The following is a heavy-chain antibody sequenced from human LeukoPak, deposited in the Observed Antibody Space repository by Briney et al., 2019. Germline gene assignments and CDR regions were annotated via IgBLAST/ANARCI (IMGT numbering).Heavy chain of an antibody. CDR3: ARQGYYDSSGSDAFDI. J-gene: IGHJ3*02. V-gene: IGHV4-59*08. Sequence: SETLSLTCTVSGGSISSYYWSWIRQPPGKGLEWIGYIYYSGSTNYNPSLKSRVTISVDTSKNQFSLKLSSVTAADTAVYYRARQGYYDSSGSDAFDIWGQGTMVTVSS. CDR2: IYYSGST. CDR1: GGSISSYY. D-gene: IGHD3-22*01.